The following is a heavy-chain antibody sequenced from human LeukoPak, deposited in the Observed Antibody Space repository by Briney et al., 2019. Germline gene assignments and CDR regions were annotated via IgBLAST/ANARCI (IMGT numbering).Heavy chain of an antibody. CDR2: INPSGGST. V-gene: IGHV1-46*01. CDR1: GYTFTSYY. CDR3: ARARGYSYGLRGEFDY. Sequence: ASVKVSCKASGYTFTSYYMHWVRQAPGQGLEWMGIINPSGGSTSYAQKFQGRVTMTRDTSTSTVYMELSSLRSEDTAVYYCARARGYSYGLRGEFDYWGQGTLVTVSS. J-gene: IGHJ4*02. D-gene: IGHD5-18*01.